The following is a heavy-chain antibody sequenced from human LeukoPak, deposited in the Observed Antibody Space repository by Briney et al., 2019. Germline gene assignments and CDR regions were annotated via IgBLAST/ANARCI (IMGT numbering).Heavy chain of an antibody. J-gene: IGHJ5*02. Sequence: PGRSLRLSCAASGFTFSSYGMHWVRQAPGKGLEWVAVTWYDGSNKYYADSVKGRFTISRDNSKNTLYLQMNSLRAEDTAVYYCARDGYCSGGSCRRGGWFDPWGQGTLVTVSS. CDR3: ARDGYCSGGSCRRGGWFDP. D-gene: IGHD2-15*01. CDR2: TWYDGSNK. V-gene: IGHV3-33*01. CDR1: GFTFSSYG.